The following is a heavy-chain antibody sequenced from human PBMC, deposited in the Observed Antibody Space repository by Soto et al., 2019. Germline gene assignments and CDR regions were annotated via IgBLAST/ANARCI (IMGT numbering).Heavy chain of an antibody. V-gene: IGHV4-59*01. CDR2: VYYTGST. Sequence: SETLSLTCSVSGGSISGSYWSWIRQSPGKGLEWLGYVYYTGSTNYSPSLRSRVSISVDTSKNEFSLRLSSVTAADTAMYYCARSYYDSSGYYYDMDYWGQGTLVTVSS. CDR1: GGSISGSY. D-gene: IGHD3-22*01. CDR3: ARSYYDSSGYYYDMDY. J-gene: IGHJ4*02.